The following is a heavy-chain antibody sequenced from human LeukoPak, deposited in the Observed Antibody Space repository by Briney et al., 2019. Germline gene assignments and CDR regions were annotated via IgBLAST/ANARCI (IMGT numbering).Heavy chain of an antibody. J-gene: IGHJ3*02. CDR3: ARDVRAPWYYDSSGYYRGDAFDI. Sequence: KTGGSLRLSCAASGFIFSNYGMIWVRQAPGKGPEWVSSISSISTYTHYADSVKGRFIISRDNAKNSLYLQMNSLRAEDTAVYYCARDVRAPWYYDSSGYYRGDAFDIWGQGTMVTVSS. CDR2: ISSISTYT. D-gene: IGHD3-22*01. V-gene: IGHV3-21*01. CDR1: GFIFSNYG.